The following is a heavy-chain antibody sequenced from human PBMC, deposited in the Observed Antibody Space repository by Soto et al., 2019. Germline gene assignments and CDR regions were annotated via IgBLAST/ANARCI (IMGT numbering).Heavy chain of an antibody. CDR2: IWYDGSNK. CDR3: ARDSSGYLSDY. J-gene: IGHJ4*02. D-gene: IGHD6-19*01. Sequence: QVQLVESGGGVVQPGRSLRLSCAASGFTFSSYGMHWVRQAPGKGLEWVAVIWYDGSNKYYADSVKGRFTTSRDNSKNSLYLQMNSLRAEDTAVYYCARDSSGYLSDYWGQGTLVTVSS. V-gene: IGHV3-33*01. CDR1: GFTFSSYG.